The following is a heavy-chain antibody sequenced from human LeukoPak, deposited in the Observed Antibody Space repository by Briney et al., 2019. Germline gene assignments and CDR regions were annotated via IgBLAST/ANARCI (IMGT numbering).Heavy chain of an antibody. V-gene: IGHV3-23*01. J-gene: IGHJ4*02. Sequence: XGSLRLSCAASGFTFSSYAMSWVRQAPGKGLEWVSAISGSGGSTYYADSVKGRFTISRDNSKNTLYLQMNSLRAEDTAVYYCAKGPITMIVVVITTFDYWGQGTLVTVSS. CDR2: ISGSGGST. D-gene: IGHD3-22*01. CDR3: AKGPITMIVVVITTFDY. CDR1: GFTFSSYA.